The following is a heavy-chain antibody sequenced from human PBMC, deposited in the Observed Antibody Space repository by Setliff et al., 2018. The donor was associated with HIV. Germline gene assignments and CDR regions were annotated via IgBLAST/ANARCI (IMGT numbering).Heavy chain of an antibody. CDR3: ARSKCINFACVGFDI. CDR1: GGSISSSSYY. Sequence: PSETLSLTCTVSGGSISSSSYYWGWIRQPPGKGLEWIVSIPYSGSTYYNPSLKSRVSLSVDTSKNQFSLNLCSVTAADTAVYYCARSKCINFACVGFDIWGQGTVVTVSS. D-gene: IGHD3-9*01. J-gene: IGHJ3*02. CDR2: IPYSGST. V-gene: IGHV4-39*07.